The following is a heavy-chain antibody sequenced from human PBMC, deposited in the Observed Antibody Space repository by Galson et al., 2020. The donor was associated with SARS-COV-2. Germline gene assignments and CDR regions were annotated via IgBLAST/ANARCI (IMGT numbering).Heavy chain of an antibody. CDR2: IYWADDK. Sequence: KMSGPTLVKPTQTLTLTCTFSGFSLSTRGAGVAWIRQPPGKALEWLALIYWADDKRYSPSLMSRTSITKDTSKNQVVLTVTNMDPVDTATYYCAHRPYYNDGSGYSTPFDHWGQGSLVTVSS. D-gene: IGHD3-22*01. CDR3: AHRPYYNDGSGYSTPFDH. CDR1: GFSLSTRGAG. J-gene: IGHJ5*02. V-gene: IGHV2-5*02.